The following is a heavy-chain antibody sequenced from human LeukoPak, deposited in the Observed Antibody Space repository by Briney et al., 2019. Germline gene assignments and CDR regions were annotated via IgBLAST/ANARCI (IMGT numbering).Heavy chain of an antibody. CDR2: IYYSGST. J-gene: IGHJ4*02. Sequence: SETLSLTCTVSGGSMSNYYWNWIRQPPGKGLEWIGYIYYSGSTNYNPSLKSRVTISVDTSKNQFTLKLSSVTAADTAVYYCARGRYGWLPFDFWGQGTLVTVSS. V-gene: IGHV4-59*01. D-gene: IGHD3-16*01. CDR3: ARGRYGWLPFDF. CDR1: GGSMSNYY.